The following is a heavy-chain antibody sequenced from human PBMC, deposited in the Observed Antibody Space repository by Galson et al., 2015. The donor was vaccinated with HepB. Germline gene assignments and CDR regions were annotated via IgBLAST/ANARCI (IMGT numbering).Heavy chain of an antibody. CDR3: AKDIPNGYCAGDCYRP. CDR1: GFTVRGNY. Sequence: SLRLSCAASGFTVRGNYMSWVRQAPGKGLEWVSVIYSGGDTYYADSVKGRFTISRDSSKNTLDLQMNSLRAEDTAVYYCAKDIPNGYCAGDCYRPWGQGTLVTVSP. V-gene: IGHV3-66*01. CDR2: IYSGGDT. D-gene: IGHD2-21*01. J-gene: IGHJ4*02.